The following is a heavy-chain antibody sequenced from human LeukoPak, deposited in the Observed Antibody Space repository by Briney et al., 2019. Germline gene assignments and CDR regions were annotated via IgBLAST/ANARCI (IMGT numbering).Heavy chain of an antibody. CDR3: ARDPAEYGGNSADY. V-gene: IGHV1-2*06. J-gene: IGHJ4*02. CDR2: INPNSGGT. CDR1: GYTFTGYY. Sequence: GASVKVSCKASGYTFTGYYMHWVRQAPGQGLEWMGRINPNSGGTNYAQKFQGRVTMTRDTSISTAYMELSSLRSEDTAVYYCARDPAEYGGNSADYWGQGTLVTVSS. D-gene: IGHD4-23*01.